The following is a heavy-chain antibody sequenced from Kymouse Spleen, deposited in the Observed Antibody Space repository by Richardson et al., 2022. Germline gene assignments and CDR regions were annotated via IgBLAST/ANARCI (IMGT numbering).Heavy chain of an antibody. J-gene: IGHJ4*02. CDR1: GFTFSSYG. D-gene: IGHD1-26*01. CDR2: ISYDGSNK. V-gene: IGHV3-30*18. CDR3: AEWELLNY. Sequence: QVQLVESGGGVVQPGRSLRLSCAASGFTFSSYGMHWVRQAPGKGLEWVAVISYDGSNKYYADSVKGRFTISRDNSKNTLYLQMNSLRAEDTAVYYCAEWELLNYWGQGTLVTVSS.